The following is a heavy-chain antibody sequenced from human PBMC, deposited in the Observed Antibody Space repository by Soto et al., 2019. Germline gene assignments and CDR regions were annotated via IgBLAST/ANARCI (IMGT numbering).Heavy chain of an antibody. CDR1: GGSISSYY. CDR3: ARAEKTRYNWNYNSYYFDY. D-gene: IGHD1-7*01. CDR2: IYYSGST. J-gene: IGHJ4*02. V-gene: IGHV4-59*01. Sequence: SETLSLTCTVSGGSISSYYWSWIRQPPGKGLEWIGYIYYSGSTNYNPSLKSRVTISVDTSKNQFSLKLSSVTAADTAVYYCARAEKTRYNWNYNSYYFDYWGQGTLVTVSS.